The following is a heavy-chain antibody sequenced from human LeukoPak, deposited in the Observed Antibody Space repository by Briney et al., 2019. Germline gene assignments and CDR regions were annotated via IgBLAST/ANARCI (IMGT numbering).Heavy chain of an antibody. D-gene: IGHD2-2*01. Sequence: ASVKVSCKASGYTFTNYFMHWVRQAPGQGLEWMGWISAYNYNTNYAQKFQGRLTMTTDPSTNTGYMELRSLRSDDTAVYYCARDDGLGYCSSMTCYVFDYWGQGTLVTVSS. J-gene: IGHJ4*02. CDR3: ARDDGLGYCSSMTCYVFDY. CDR2: ISAYNYNT. CDR1: GYTFTNYF. V-gene: IGHV1-18*04.